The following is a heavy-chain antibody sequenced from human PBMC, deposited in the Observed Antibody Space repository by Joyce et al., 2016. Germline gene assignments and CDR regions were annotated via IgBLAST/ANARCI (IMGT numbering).Heavy chain of an antibody. CDR1: GFTFSTTP. D-gene: IGHD3/OR15-3a*01. J-gene: IGHJ4*02. Sequence: EVQLMESGGGLVQPWGSLKLSCAASGFTFSTTPMSWVRQAPGKGIGCVSAIRGRDTTTLYAAAVKGRFTISRDTSRDTLYLQIHSLRAEDTAIYYWTKDLPDVTYVWTADYWGQGALVTVSS. CDR3: TKDLPDVTYVWTADY. CDR2: IRGRDTTT. V-gene: IGHV3-23*01.